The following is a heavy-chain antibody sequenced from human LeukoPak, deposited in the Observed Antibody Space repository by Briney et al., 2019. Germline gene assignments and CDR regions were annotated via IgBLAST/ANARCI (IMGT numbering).Heavy chain of an antibody. CDR1: GGSISSSNYY. J-gene: IGHJ4*02. Sequence: SETLSLTCTVSGGSISSSNYYWGWIRQPPGKGLEWIGSIFYRGNTYYNPSLKSRVTISVDTSKNQFSLKLSSVTAADTAVYYCARGSRGYSSRTFDYWGQGTLVTVSS. CDR3: ARGSRGYSSRTFDY. V-gene: IGHV4-39*01. CDR2: IFYRGNT. D-gene: IGHD6-13*01.